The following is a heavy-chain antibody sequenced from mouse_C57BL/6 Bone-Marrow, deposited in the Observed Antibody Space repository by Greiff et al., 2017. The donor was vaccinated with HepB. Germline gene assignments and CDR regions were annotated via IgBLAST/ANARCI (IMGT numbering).Heavy chain of an antibody. CDR3: ARHEDGGTAQVVSWFAY. CDR1: GYTFTEYT. CDR2: FYPGSGSI. V-gene: IGHV1-62-2*01. D-gene: IGHD3-2*02. Sequence: QVQLQQSGAELVKPGASVKLSCKASGYTFTEYTIHWVKQRSGQGLEWIGWFYPGSGSIKYNEKFKYKATLTADKSSSTVYMELSRLTSEDSAVYFGARHEDGGTAQVVSWFAYWGQGTLVTVSA. J-gene: IGHJ3*01.